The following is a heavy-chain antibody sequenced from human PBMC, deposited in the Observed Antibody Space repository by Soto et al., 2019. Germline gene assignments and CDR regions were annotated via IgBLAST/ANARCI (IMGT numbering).Heavy chain of an antibody. CDR2: ISYDGSNK. D-gene: IGHD2-2*01. CDR1: GFTFSSYG. Sequence: VGSLRLSCAASGFTFSSYGMHWVRQAPGKGLEWVAVISYDGSNKYYADSVKGRFTISRDNSKNTLYLQMNSLRAEATAVYYCAKDRGIVVVPAAQIDYWGQGTLVTVSS. CDR3: AKDRGIVVVPAAQIDY. J-gene: IGHJ4*02. V-gene: IGHV3-30*18.